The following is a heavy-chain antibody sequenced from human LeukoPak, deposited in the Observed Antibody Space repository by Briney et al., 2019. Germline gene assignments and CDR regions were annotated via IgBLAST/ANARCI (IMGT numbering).Heavy chain of an antibody. J-gene: IGHJ4*02. CDR3: VGRITSEQLVKSGEDYFDY. V-gene: IGHV3-74*01. CDR1: GFTFSSYW. Sequence: GGSLRLSCAASGFTFSSYWMHWVRQAPGKGLVWVSRINSDGSSTSYADSVKGRFTISRDNAKNTLYLQMNSLRAEDTAVYYCVGRITSEQLVKSGEDYFDYWGQGTLVTVSS. CDR2: INSDGSST. D-gene: IGHD6-13*01.